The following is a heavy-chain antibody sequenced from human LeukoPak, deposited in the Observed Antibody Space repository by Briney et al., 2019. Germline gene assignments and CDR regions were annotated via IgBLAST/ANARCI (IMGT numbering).Heavy chain of an antibody. Sequence: SETLSLTCTVSGYSISSGFYWGWIRQPPGKGLEWIGSIYYSGSTYYNPSLKSRVTISVDTSKNQFSLKLSSVTAADTAVYYCAQMSMYYDYYMDVWGKGTTVTVSS. V-gene: IGHV4-38-2*02. J-gene: IGHJ6*03. CDR2: IYYSGST. CDR1: GYSISSGFY. CDR3: AQMSMYYDYYMDV. D-gene: IGHD6-6*01.